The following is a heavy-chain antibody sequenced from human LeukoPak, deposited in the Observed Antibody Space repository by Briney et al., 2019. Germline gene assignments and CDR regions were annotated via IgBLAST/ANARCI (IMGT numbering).Heavy chain of an antibody. V-gene: IGHV1-8*01. CDR1: RYTFTSHE. Sequence: GASVKVSCMASRYTFTSHEINWVRQATGQGLEWMGWMNPNSGNTGYAQKFQGRVTMTRNTSISTAYMELSSLRSEDTAVYYCGRGQSSRSGSYYYWGQGTLVTVSS. J-gene: IGHJ4*02. CDR2: MNPNSGNT. D-gene: IGHD1-26*01. CDR3: GRGQSSRSGSYYY.